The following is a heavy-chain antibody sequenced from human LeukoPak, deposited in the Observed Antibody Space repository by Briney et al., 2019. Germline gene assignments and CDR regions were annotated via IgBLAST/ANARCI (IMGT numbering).Heavy chain of an antibody. D-gene: IGHD3-3*01. CDR3: ARGLRYYDFWTP. J-gene: IGHJ5*02. Sequence: SETLSLTCAVSGYSISSGYYWGWIRQPPGKGLEWIGSIYHSGSTYYNPSLKSRVTISVDTSKNQFSLKLSSVTAADTAVYYSARGLRYYDFWTPWGQGTLVTVSS. V-gene: IGHV4-38-2*01. CDR1: GYSISSGYY. CDR2: IYHSGST.